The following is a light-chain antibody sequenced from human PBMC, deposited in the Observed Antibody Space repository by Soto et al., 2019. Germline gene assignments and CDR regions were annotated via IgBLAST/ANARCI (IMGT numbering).Light chain of an antibody. J-gene: IGKJ1*01. CDR2: WAS. V-gene: IGKV4-1*01. CDR1: QSVLHSSNNKNY. Sequence: DIMMTQSPDSLAVSLGERATINCKSSQSVLHSSNNKNYLAWFQQKPGQPPKLLIYWASTRESGVPGRFSGSGSGTDFTLTISSLQAEDVAVYSCQQYYSTPQTFGQGTKVEIK. CDR3: QQYYSTPQT.